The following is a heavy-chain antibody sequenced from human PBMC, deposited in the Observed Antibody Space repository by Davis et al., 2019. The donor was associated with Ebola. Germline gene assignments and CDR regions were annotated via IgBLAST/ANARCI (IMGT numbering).Heavy chain of an antibody. D-gene: IGHD2-21*02. CDR2: IYYSGST. J-gene: IGHJ4*02. V-gene: IGHV4-59*01. CDR1: GDSIGSYY. Sequence: SETLSLTCTVSGDSIGSYYWNWIRQPPGKGLEWIGHIYYSGSTNYNPSLKSRVTISVDTSKNQFSLKLSSVTAADTAVYYCARDRGVTPFDYWGQGTLVTVSS. CDR3: ARDRGVTPFDY.